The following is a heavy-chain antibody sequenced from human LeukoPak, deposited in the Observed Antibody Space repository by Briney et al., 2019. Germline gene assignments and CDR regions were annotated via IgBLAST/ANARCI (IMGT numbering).Heavy chain of an antibody. CDR2: VSLNSGRI. D-gene: IGHD6-19*01. CDR1: AFTVDDYA. CDR3: DAGAVAGNPGY. J-gene: IGHJ4*02. Sequence: GGSLRLSAAAAAFTVDDYAMHWLRQAPGKGLESVSGVSLNSGRIVYADAVKGRFTISRDNAKNSLCLELNSLRAEDTALYYCDAGAVAGNPGYWGQGTLVTVSS. V-gene: IGHV3-9*01.